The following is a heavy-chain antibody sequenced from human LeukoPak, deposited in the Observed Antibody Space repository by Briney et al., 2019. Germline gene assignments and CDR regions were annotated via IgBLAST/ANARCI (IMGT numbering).Heavy chain of an antibody. CDR3: ANYGSGSYRFDP. CDR2: IHHSGST. Sequence: SETLSLTCTVSGGSISSGGYYWSWIRQHPGKGLEWIGYIHHSGSTYYNPSLKSRLIISLYTSKNQFSLKLNSVTAADTAVYYCANYGSGSYRFDPWGQGTLVTVSS. CDR1: GGSISSGGYY. J-gene: IGHJ5*02. V-gene: IGHV4-31*03. D-gene: IGHD3-10*01.